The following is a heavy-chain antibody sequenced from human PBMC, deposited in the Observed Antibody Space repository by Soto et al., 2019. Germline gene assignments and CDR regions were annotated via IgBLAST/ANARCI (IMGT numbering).Heavy chain of an antibody. CDR1: GGTFSKYA. CDR3: ARPLRDRNYGYGMAV. Sequence: QVQLVQSGAEMQQPGASVRVSCKASGGTFSKYAFSWVRQAPGQGLEWLGGTIPMFGTPNYAQKFQGRVAISADESTATVYMELSSLRSEDTAVYFCARPLRDRNYGYGMAVWGQGTTVTVSS. D-gene: IGHD3-22*01. V-gene: IGHV1-69*01. J-gene: IGHJ6*02. CDR2: TIPMFGTP.